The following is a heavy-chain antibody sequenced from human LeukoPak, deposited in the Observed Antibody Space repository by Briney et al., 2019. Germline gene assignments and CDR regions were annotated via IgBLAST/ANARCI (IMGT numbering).Heavy chain of an antibody. CDR1: GGTFSSYA. V-gene: IGHV1-69*13. CDR3: ARGPFELARDYYYGMDV. Sequence: SVTVSCKASGGTFSSYAISWVRQAPGQGLEWMGGIIPIFGTANYAQKFQGRVTITADESTSTAYMELSSLRSEDTAVYYCARGPFELARDYYYGMDVWGQGTTVTVSS. J-gene: IGHJ6*02. D-gene: IGHD6-13*01. CDR2: IIPIFGTA.